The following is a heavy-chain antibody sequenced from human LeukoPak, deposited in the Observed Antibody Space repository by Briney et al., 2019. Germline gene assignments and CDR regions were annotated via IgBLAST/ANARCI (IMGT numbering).Heavy chain of an antibody. CDR1: GGSISSNSYY. D-gene: IGHD2-15*01. J-gene: IGHJ4*02. CDR3: ARDHIGGGSCYDY. Sequence: SETLSLTCAVSGGSISSNSYYWGWIRQPPGKGLEWIGSIYYSGSTYYNPSLKSRVTISVDTSKNQFSLKLSSVTAADTAVYYCARDHIGGGSCYDYWGQGTLVTVSS. V-gene: IGHV4-39*07. CDR2: IYYSGST.